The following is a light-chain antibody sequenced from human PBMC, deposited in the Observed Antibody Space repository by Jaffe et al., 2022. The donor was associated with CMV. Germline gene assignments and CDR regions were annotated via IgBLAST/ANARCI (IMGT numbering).Light chain of an antibody. J-gene: IGLJ2*01. CDR3: AAWDDSLNGLVV. CDR2: TDN. CDR1: SSNIGSNT. V-gene: IGLV1-44*01. Sequence: QSVLTQAPSASGTPGQRVTISCSGSSSNIGSNTVSWYQQLPGTAPKLLIYTDNQRPSGVPDRFSGSKSGTSASLAISGLQSEDEADYYCAAWDDSLNGLVVFGGGTRLTVL.